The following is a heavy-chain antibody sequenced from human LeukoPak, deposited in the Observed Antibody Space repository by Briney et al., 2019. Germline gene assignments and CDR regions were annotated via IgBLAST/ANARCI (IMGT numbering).Heavy chain of an antibody. CDR2: IIPIFNTA. J-gene: IGHJ5*02. CDR1: GGTFSSYA. Sequence: ASVKVSCKASGGTFSSYAITWVRQAPGQGLEWMGGIIPIFNTANYAQKFRGRVTITTDESTSTAYMELSSLRSEDTAVYYCARNDRMDGWFDPWGQGTLVTVSS. V-gene: IGHV1-69*05. D-gene: IGHD1-1*01. CDR3: ARNDRMDGWFDP.